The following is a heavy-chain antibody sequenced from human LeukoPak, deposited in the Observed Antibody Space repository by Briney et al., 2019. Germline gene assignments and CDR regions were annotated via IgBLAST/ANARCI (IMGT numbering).Heavy chain of an antibody. V-gene: IGHV3-21*01. J-gene: IGHJ5*02. D-gene: IGHD1-26*01. CDR1: GFTFSSYS. CDR2: ISSSSSYI. Sequence: GGSLRLSCAASGFTFSSYSMNWVRQAPGKGLEWVSSISSSSSYIYYTDSVKGRFTISRDNAKNSLYLQMNSLRAEDTVVYYCARDRRGSYPTRWFDPWGQGTLVTVSS. CDR3: ARDRRGSYPTRWFDP.